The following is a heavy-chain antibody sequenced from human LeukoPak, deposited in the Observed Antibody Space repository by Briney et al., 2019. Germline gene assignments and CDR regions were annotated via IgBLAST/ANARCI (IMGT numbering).Heavy chain of an antibody. CDR1: GGSFSDYF. D-gene: IGHD3-3*01. J-gene: IGHJ5*02. CDR3: ARAGITIFGVVIKFDP. V-gene: IGHV4-34*01. Sequence: SETLSLTCAVYGGSFSDYFWSWIRQPPGKGLEWIGEISHSGSTTYNPSLRSRVTISGDTSKKQFSLKLSSVTAADTAVYYCARAGITIFGVVIKFDPWGQGTLVTVSS. CDR2: ISHSGST.